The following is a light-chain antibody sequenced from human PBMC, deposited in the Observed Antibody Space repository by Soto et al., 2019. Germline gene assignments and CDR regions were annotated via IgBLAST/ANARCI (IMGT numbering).Light chain of an antibody. CDR1: QSVGSSL. V-gene: IGKV3-20*01. CDR3: RQYGSSQYT. Sequence: EIVLTQSPGTLSLSPGERATLSCRASQSVGSSLLAWYQHTPGQSPRLLIYATSSSATGIPDRFSGSGSGTDFPLTISRLEPEDFAVYCCRQYGSSQYTFGQGTKLEIK. J-gene: IGKJ2*01. CDR2: ATS.